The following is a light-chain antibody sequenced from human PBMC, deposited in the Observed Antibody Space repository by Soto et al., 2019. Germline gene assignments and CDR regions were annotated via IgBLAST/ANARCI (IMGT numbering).Light chain of an antibody. CDR3: QHYNNWPLT. J-gene: IGKJ4*01. V-gene: IGKV3-15*01. CDR2: GAS. Sequence: EIVLTQSPGTLSLSPGERATLSCRASQGISNTYLAWYQQKPGQAPRLLIYGASTRATGIPARFSGSGSGTEFTLTISSLQSEDFAVYYCQHYNNWPLTFGGGTKVDIK. CDR1: QGISNTY.